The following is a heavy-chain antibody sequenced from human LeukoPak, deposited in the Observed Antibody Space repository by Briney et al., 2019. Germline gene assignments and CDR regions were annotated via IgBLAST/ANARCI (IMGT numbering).Heavy chain of an antibody. CDR2: IWYDGSNK. V-gene: IGHV3-33*01. J-gene: IGHJ4*02. CDR3: ARDSHQNPLGY. CDR1: GFTFSSYG. D-gene: IGHD7-27*01. Sequence: GGSLRLSCAASGFTFSSYGMHWVRQAPGKGLEWVAVIWYDGSNKYYADSVKGRFTISRDNSKHTLYLQMNSLRAEDTAVYYCARDSHQNPLGYWGQGTLVTVSS.